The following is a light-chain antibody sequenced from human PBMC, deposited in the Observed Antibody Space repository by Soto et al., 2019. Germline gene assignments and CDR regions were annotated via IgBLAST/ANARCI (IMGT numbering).Light chain of an antibody. CDR3: SSYAGAVV. J-gene: IGLJ2*01. V-gene: IGLV2-23*01. CDR2: EGS. CDR1: SSAVGSYNL. Sequence: QSVLTQPASVSGSPGQSITISCTRTSSAVGSYNLVSWYQHHPGKAPKLMIYEGSERPSGVSNRFSGAQSGNTASLTISGLQAEDEADYYCSSYAGAVVFGRGTKLTVL.